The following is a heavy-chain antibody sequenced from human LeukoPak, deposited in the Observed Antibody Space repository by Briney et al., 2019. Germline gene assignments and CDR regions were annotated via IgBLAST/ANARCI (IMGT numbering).Heavy chain of an antibody. CDR2: ITPDGNAA. CDR3: TRSGYSDGYAY. Sequence: GGSLRLFCVASGFTFSGHWMHWVRQVPGKGLMAVSRITPDGNAAAYADSVKGRFTISRDNAKNTLYLEMNSLTAEDTALYHCTRSGYSDGYAYWGKGTLVTVSS. D-gene: IGHD2-15*01. CDR1: GFTFSGHW. J-gene: IGHJ4*02. V-gene: IGHV3-74*03.